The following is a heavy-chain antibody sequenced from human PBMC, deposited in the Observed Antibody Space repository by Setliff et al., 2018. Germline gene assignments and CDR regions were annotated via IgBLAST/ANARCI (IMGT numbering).Heavy chain of an antibody. V-gene: IGHV4-39*02. CDR2: IYYSGST. Sequence: SETLSLTCTVSGGSISSSSYYWGWIRQPPGKGLEWIGSIYYSGSTYYNPSLKSRVTISVDTSKNQFSLKLNSVTAADTAVYYCAKEAANYYYYMDVWGKGTTVTVSS. D-gene: IGHD2-15*01. CDR1: GGSISSSSYY. CDR3: AKEAANYYYYMDV. J-gene: IGHJ6*03.